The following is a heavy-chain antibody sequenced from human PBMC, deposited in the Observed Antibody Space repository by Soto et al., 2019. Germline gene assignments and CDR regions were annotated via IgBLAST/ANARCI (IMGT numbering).Heavy chain of an antibody. Sequence: PSETLSLTCTVSGVSINSGAYYWILIRQHPGKGLEWIGYIYYSGSTYYNPSLKSRVTISVDTSKNLFSLKLSSVTAADTAVYYSARVPDRWGQPTPVIVSS. CDR3: ARVPDR. J-gene: IGHJ4*02. V-gene: IGHV4-31*03. CDR2: IYYSGST. D-gene: IGHD2-2*01. CDR1: GVSINSGAYY.